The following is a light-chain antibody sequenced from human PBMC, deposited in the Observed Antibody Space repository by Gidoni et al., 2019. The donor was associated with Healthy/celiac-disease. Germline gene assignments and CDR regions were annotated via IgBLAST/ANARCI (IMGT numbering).Light chain of an antibody. CDR1: KFGDKY. CDR2: QDS. Sequence: YELTQPPAVSVSPGQTASITCSGDKFGDKYACWYQQKPGQSPVLVIYQDSKRPSGLPDRFSGSNSGNTASLTICVPQAVDEADYYCQAWASSTELVFGGGTKLTVL. CDR3: QAWASSTELV. V-gene: IGLV3-1*01. J-gene: IGLJ2*01.